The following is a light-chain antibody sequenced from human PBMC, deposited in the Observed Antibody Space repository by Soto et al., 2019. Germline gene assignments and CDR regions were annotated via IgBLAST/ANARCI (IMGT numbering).Light chain of an antibody. CDR3: MQALQTPAS. J-gene: IGKJ5*01. CDR2: LGY. Sequence: DIVMTQSPLYLPVTPGEPARISCRSSQSLLNSNGYNPVDRYLQKPGQSPQLLIDLGYNRASGVPDRFSGSGSGPDFTLKISRVEAEDVGVYYCMQALQTPASLGQGTRLEI. V-gene: IGKV2-28*01. CDR1: QSLLNSNGYNP.